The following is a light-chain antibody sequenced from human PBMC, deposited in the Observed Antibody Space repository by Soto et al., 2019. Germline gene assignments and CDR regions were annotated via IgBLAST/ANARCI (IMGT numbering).Light chain of an antibody. V-gene: IGKV1-27*01. J-gene: IGKJ1*01. CDR2: GAS. Sequence: DIQMTQSPSSLSASVGDRVTITCRASQGINKYLAWYQQRPGKPPKVLIYGASTLHSGVPPRFSGSGSGTEFILTISGLQPEDVAPYYCQHYSGAPWAFGQGTNVDI. CDR1: QGINKY. CDR3: QHYSGAPWA.